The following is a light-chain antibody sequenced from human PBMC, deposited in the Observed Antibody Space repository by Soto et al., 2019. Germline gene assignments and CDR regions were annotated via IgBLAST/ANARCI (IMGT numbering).Light chain of an antibody. Sequence: IELSQSPSTLSPSVGDRVTMTCRARINISNYINWYQQQPGKIPNLLIYAASTLPAGVPSRFSGSGSGTDFTLTISGLQTEDVAAYYCQKYNSGPLTFGGGTQV. CDR1: INISNY. V-gene: IGKV1-27*01. CDR2: AAS. J-gene: IGKJ4*01. CDR3: QKYNSGPLT.